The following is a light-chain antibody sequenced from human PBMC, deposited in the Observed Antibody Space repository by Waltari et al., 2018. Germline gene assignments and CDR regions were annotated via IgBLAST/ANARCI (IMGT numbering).Light chain of an antibody. CDR1: QRVDSNY. CDR2: GAS. V-gene: IGKV3-20*01. CDR3: HQHDRSPES. J-gene: IGKJ1*01. Sequence: EIVLTQSPGTLSLSPGERATLSCRASQRVDSNYLAWHQQKPGQAPRLLIYGASNRATGIPDRFSGSGSGTDFTLTISRLEPEDFAVYYCHQHDRSPESFGQGTKVEMK.